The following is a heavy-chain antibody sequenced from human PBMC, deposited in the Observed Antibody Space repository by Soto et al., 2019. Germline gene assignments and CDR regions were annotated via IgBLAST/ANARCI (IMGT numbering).Heavy chain of an antibody. CDR2: IKEDGSET. J-gene: IGHJ4*02. D-gene: IGHD3-10*01. V-gene: IGHV3-7*05. CDR1: GFSFSNYW. CDR3: ARALYGGGSFY. Sequence: EVQLVESGGGLVQPGGSLRLSCAASGFSFSNYWMSWVRQAPGKGLEWVANIKEDGSETYYVDSVKGRFTISRDNAKSSLYLQMNSLRVEDTAVYYCARALYGGGSFYWGQGTLLTVSS.